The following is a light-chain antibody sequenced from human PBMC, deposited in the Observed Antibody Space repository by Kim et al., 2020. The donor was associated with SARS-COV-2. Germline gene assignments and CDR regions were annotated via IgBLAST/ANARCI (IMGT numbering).Light chain of an antibody. Sequence: PGGTVPLTCASSTGRVTSAYNPSWCQQKPGQTPRALIYSTNNKHSWTPARFSGSLLGGKAALTLSGVQPEDEADYYCLLFYGGAWVFGGGTQLTVL. J-gene: IGLJ3*02. V-gene: IGLV7-43*01. CDR2: STN. CDR1: TGRVTSAYN. CDR3: LLFYGGAWV.